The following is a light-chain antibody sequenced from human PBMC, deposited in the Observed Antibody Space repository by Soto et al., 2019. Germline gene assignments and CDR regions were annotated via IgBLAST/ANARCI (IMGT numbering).Light chain of an antibody. V-gene: IGKV3-20*01. J-gene: IGKJ1*01. CDR1: QSVPNTY. CDR2: GAS. CDR3: QQCGNSPWT. Sequence: EIVLSQSQGIMSLSPGERATLSCRASQSVPNTYFAWYQQKPGQPPRLLISGASHRATGIPDRFSGSGSGTDFTLTISRLEPEECAVYLCQQCGNSPWTFGQGTRVE.